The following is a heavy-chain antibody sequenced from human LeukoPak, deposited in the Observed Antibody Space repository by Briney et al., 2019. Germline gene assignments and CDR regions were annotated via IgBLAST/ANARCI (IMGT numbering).Heavy chain of an antibody. CDR1: GGSISDYF. CDR2: IYYTGIT. J-gene: IGHJ4*02. V-gene: IGHV4-59*01. Sequence: TSETLSLTCTVSGGSISDYFWNWIRQPPGKGLEWIGYIYYTGITNYNPSLKSRVTMSVDTSKNQFSLSLTSVTAADTAVYYCARGRNDIGQGSFFLWGQGTLVSVSP. CDR3: ARGRNDIGQGSFFL. D-gene: IGHD3-3*02.